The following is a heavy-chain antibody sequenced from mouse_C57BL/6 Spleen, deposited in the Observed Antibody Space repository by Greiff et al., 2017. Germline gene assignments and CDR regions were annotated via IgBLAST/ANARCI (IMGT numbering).Heavy chain of an antibody. CDR1: GYTFTSYG. CDR3: ARSDYGSSYKYYFDY. Sequence: LVESGAELARPGASVKLSCKASGYTFTSYGISWVKPRTGQGLEWIGEIYPRSGNTYYTEKFKGKATLTADKSSSTAYMELRSLTSEDSAVYFCARSDYGSSYKYYFDYWGQGTTLTVSS. CDR2: IYPRSGNT. J-gene: IGHJ2*01. D-gene: IGHD1-1*01. V-gene: IGHV1-81*01.